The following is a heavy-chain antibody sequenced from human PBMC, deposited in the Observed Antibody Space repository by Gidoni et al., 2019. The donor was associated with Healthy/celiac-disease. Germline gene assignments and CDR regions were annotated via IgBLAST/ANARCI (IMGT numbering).Heavy chain of an antibody. CDR2: IYPGDSDA. V-gene: IGHV5-51*01. D-gene: IGHD1-7*01. Sequence: EVQLVQSGAEANKPGKSLQIVCRGSGSGFPSYWGGGVRQMPGKGLEWVGIIYPGDSDARYSPSFQGQVTIAAEKSISTAYLQWSSLKASDTAMYYCARRWGIKGELELQPLFDPWGQGTLVTVSS. J-gene: IGHJ5*02. CDR1: GSGFPSYW. CDR3: ARRWGIKGELELQPLFDP.